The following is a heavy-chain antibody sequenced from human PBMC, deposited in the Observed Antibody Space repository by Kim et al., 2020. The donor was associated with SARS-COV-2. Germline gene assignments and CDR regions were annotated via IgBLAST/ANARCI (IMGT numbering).Heavy chain of an antibody. CDR2: IYYSGST. Sequence: SETLSLTCTVSGGSVSSGSYYWSWIRQPPGKGLEWIGYIYYSGSTNYNPSLKSRVTISVDTSKNQFSLKLSSVTAADTAVYYCARDKGYSSSSSALRGGPDNWFDPWGQGTLVTVSS. CDR1: GGSVSSGSYY. J-gene: IGHJ5*02. CDR3: ARDKGYSSSSSALRGGPDNWFDP. D-gene: IGHD6-6*01. V-gene: IGHV4-61*01.